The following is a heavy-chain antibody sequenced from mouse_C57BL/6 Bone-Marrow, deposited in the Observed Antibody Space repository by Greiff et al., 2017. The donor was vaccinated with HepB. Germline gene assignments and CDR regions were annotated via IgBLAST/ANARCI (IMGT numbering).Heavy chain of an antibody. D-gene: IGHD1-1*01. V-gene: IGHV1-50*01. J-gene: IGHJ1*03. CDR2: IDPSDSYT. Sequence: VQLQQPGAELVKPGASVKLSCKASGYTFTSYWMQWVKQRPGQGLEWIGEIDPSDSYTNYNQKFKGKATLTVDTSSSTAYMQLSSLTSEDSAVYYCASRGSSYWYFDVWGTGTTVTVSS. CDR1: GYTFTSYW. CDR3: ASRGSSYWYFDV.